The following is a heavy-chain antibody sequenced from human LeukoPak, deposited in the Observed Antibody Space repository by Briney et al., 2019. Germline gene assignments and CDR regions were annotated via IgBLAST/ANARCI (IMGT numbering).Heavy chain of an antibody. D-gene: IGHD4-11*01. Sequence: PGGSLRLSCAASGFTFSSYAMSWVRQAPGKGLEWVSAISGSGGSTYYADSVKGRFTISRDNSKNTLYLQMNSLRAEDTAVYYCAKMPGGYSNPAFHYYYYYGMDVWGQGTTVTVSS. V-gene: IGHV3-23*01. CDR3: AKMPGGYSNPAFHYYYYYGMDV. CDR1: GFTFSSYA. CDR2: ISGSGGST. J-gene: IGHJ6*02.